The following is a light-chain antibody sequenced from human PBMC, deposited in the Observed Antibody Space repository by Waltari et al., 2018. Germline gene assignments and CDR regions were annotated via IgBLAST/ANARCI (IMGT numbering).Light chain of an antibody. CDR1: SSDVGGYNY. Sequence: QSALTQPPSASGSPGQSVTISCTGTSSDVGGYNYVSWYQQHPGKAPILMIYEVSKRPSRVPDRFSGSKSGNTASLPVTGLQAEDEADYYCSSSAGSNNVVFGGGTKLTVL. CDR2: EVS. V-gene: IGLV2-8*01. CDR3: SSSAGSNNVV. J-gene: IGLJ2*01.